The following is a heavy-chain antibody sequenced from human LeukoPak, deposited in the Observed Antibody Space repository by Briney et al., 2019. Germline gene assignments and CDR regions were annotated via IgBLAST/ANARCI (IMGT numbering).Heavy chain of an antibody. CDR2: ISAYNGNT. CDR3: ARDIMSIAAAGRFDP. Sequence: ASVKVSCKASGYTFTSYGISWVRPAPGQGLEWMGWISAYNGNTNYAQKLQGRVTMTTDTSTSTAYMELRSLRSDDTAVYYCARDIMSIAAAGRFDPWGQGTLVTVSS. J-gene: IGHJ5*02. V-gene: IGHV1-18*01. CDR1: GYTFTSYG. D-gene: IGHD6-13*01.